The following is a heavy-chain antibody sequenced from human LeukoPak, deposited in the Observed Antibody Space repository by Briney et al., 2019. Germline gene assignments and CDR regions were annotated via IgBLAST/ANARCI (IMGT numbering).Heavy chain of an antibody. CDR3: ARQTGSGLFILP. V-gene: IGHV4-38-2*02. Sequence: WDTLCLTCSVSGYSIRSAYYWGWIRQPPGKGLDWIGSIYYSGNTYYNASLKRQVSIEIDTSKNQFCLKLTSVPPTYTAVYFCARQTGSGLFILPGGQGTLVTVSS. J-gene: IGHJ4*02. CDR1: GYSIRSAYY. D-gene: IGHD3/OR15-3a*01. CDR2: IYYSGNT.